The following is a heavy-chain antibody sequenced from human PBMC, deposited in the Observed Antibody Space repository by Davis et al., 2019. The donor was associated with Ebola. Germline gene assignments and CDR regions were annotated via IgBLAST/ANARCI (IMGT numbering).Heavy chain of an antibody. J-gene: IGHJ4*02. Sequence: MPSETLSLTCAVYGGSFSGYYWSWIRQPPGKGLEWIGEINHSGSTNYNPSLKSRVTISVDTSKNQFSLKLSSVTAADTAVYYCAKGNRVTYQYDSSDDYWGQGTLVTVSS. V-gene: IGHV4-34*01. CDR1: GGSFSGYY. D-gene: IGHD3-22*01. CDR3: AKGNRVTYQYDSSDDY. CDR2: INHSGST.